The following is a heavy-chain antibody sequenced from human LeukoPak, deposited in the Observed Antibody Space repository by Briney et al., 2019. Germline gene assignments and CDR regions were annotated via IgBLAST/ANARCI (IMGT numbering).Heavy chain of an antibody. CDR3: ARTVYGGNPFDP. CDR2: IYHSGST. J-gene: IGHJ5*02. Sequence: PSETLSLTCAVSGGSISSGGYSWSWIRQPPGKGLEWIGYIYHSGSTYYNPSLKSRVTISVDRSKNQFSLKPSSVTAADTAVYYCARTVYGGNPFDPWGQGTLVTVSS. CDR1: GGSISSGGYS. D-gene: IGHD4-23*01. V-gene: IGHV4-30-2*01.